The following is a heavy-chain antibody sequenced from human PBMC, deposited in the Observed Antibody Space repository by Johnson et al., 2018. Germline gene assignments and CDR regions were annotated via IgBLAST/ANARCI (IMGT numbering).Heavy chain of an antibody. D-gene: IGHD4/OR15-4a*01. J-gene: IGHJ5*01. V-gene: IGHV1-8*01. CDR1: GYSFTSYD. CDR2: MNPNTGET. CDR3: VRARHWSDYGSSNWLDS. Sequence: QVQLVESGAEVKKPGASVKVSCQAFGYSFTSYDINWVRKATGQRLEWMGWMNPNTGETGYVQKFQGRVTMTRHTSINTAYMELSSLTSDDTAIYVCVRARHWSDYGSSNWLDSWGQGTLVTVSS.